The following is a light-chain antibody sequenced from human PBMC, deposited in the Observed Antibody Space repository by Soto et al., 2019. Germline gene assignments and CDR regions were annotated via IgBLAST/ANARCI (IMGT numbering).Light chain of an antibody. CDR3: QQYGSSPRS. J-gene: IGKJ1*01. CDR1: QSVSSSY. V-gene: IGKV3-20*01. CDR2: GAS. Sequence: EIVLTQSPGILSLSPGERATLSCRASQSVSSSYLAWHQQKPGQAPRLLIYGASNRATGIPDRFSGGGSGTDFTLTISRLEPEDFAVYYCQQYGSSPRSFGQGTKVEIK.